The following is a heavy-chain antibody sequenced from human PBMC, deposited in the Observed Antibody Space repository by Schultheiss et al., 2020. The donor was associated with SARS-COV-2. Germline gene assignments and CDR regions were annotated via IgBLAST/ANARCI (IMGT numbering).Heavy chain of an antibody. J-gene: IGHJ3*02. Sequence: SETLSLTCAVYGGSFSGYYCSWIRQPPGKGLEWIGEINHSGSTNYNPSLKSRVTISVDTSKNQFSLKLSSVTAADTAVYYCARRGGVTTFPRGAFDIWGQGTMVTVSS. V-gene: IGHV4-34*01. CDR1: GGSFSGYY. D-gene: IGHD4-17*01. CDR2: INHSGST. CDR3: ARRGGVTTFPRGAFDI.